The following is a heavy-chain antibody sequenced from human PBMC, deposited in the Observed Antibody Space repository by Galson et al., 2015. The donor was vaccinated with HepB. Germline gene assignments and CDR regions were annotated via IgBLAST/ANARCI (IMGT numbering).Heavy chain of an antibody. CDR1: GYTLTELS. CDR3: ATGPTVHYTNDY. V-gene: IGHV1-24*01. Sequence: SVKVPCKVSGYTLTELSMHWVRQAPGKGLEWMGGFDPEDGETIYAQKFQGRVTMTEDTSTDTAYMELSSLRSEDTAVYYCATGPTVHYTNDYWGQGTLVTVSS. J-gene: IGHJ4*02. D-gene: IGHD4-17*01. CDR2: FDPEDGET.